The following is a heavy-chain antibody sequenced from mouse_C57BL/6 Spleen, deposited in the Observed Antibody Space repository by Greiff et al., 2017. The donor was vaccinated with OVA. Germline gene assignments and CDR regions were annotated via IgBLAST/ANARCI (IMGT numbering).Heavy chain of an antibody. J-gene: IGHJ4*01. V-gene: IGHV1-63*01. CDR3: ARGDCYGSSYDGYYYAMDY. CDR1: GYTFTNYW. D-gene: IGHD1-1*01. Sequence: QVQLKEPGAELVRPGTSVKMSCKASGYTFTNYWIGWAKQRPGHGLEWIGDIYPGGGYTNYNEKFKGKATLTVDKSSSTAYMQFSSLTSEDSAIYYCARGDCYGSSYDGYYYAMDYWGQGTSVTVSS. CDR2: IYPGGGYT.